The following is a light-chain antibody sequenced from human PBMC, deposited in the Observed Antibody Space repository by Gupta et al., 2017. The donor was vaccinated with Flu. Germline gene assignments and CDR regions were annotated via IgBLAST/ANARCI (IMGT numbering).Light chain of an antibody. Sequence: EIVLTQSPGTLSLSPGERATLSCRASQRVSSNYLAWYQQKLGLPPRLLIYGASSRATGIPDRFSGSGSGTDFTLTVSRLEPEDFEVYYCHQYGSSPETFGQGTKVEIK. V-gene: IGKV3-20*01. CDR1: QRVSSNY. CDR3: HQYGSSPET. CDR2: GAS. J-gene: IGKJ1*01.